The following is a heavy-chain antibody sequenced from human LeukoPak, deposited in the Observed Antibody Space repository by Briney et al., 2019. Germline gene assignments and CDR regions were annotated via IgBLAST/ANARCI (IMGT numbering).Heavy chain of an antibody. Sequence: GGSLRLSCAASGFTFSSYGMHWVRQAPGKGLEWVAVISYDGSNKYYADSVKGRFTISRDNSKNTLYLQMNSLRAEDTAVYYCARAVGQWYFDPWGRGTLVTVSS. CDR1: GFTFSSYG. V-gene: IGHV3-30*03. CDR2: ISYDGSNK. J-gene: IGHJ2*01. CDR3: ARAVGQWYFDP.